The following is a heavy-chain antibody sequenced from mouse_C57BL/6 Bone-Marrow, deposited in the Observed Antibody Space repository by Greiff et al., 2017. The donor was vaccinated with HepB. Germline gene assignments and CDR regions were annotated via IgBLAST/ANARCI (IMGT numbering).Heavy chain of an antibody. Sequence: VQLQQSGAELVRPGTSVKMSCKASGYTFTNYWIGWAKQRPGHGLEWIGDIYPGGGYTNYNEKFKGKATLTADKSSSTAYMELRSLTSEDSAVYFCARGAYYAMDYWGQGTSVTVSS. CDR1: GYTFTNYW. CDR3: ARGAYYAMDY. V-gene: IGHV1-63*01. CDR2: IYPGGGYT. J-gene: IGHJ4*01.